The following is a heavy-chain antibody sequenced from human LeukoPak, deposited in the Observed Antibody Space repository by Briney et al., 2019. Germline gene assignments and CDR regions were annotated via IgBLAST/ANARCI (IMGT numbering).Heavy chain of an antibody. D-gene: IGHD3-10*01. CDR2: IYYSGST. CDR3: AGVPNYYGSGSYPGEFDY. V-gene: IGHV4-59*01. CDR1: GGSISSYY. Sequence: SETLSLTCTVSGGSISSYYWSWIRQPPGKGLEWIGYIYYSGSTNYNPSLKSRVTISVDTSKNQFSLKLSSVTAADTAVYYCAGVPNYYGSGSYPGEFDYWGQGTLVTVSS. J-gene: IGHJ4*02.